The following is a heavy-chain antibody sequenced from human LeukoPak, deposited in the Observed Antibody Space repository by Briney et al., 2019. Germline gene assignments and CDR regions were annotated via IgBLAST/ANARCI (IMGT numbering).Heavy chain of an antibody. Sequence: GGSLRLSCAASGFTFSSYAMSWVRQAPGMGLEWVSAISGSGGSTYYADSVKGRFTISRDNSKNTLHLQMNSLRAEDTAVYYCAKDRVYDSSGYYFDYWGQGTLVTVSS. CDR2: ISGSGGST. J-gene: IGHJ4*02. CDR3: AKDRVYDSSGYYFDY. D-gene: IGHD3-22*01. CDR1: GFTFSSYA. V-gene: IGHV3-23*01.